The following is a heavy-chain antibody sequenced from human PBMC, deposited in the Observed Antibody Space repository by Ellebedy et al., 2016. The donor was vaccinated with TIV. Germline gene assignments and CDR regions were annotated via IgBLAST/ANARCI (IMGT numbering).Heavy chain of an antibody. D-gene: IGHD5-18*01. CDR1: GGTFSSYA. J-gene: IGHJ4*02. Sequence: SVKVSXXASGGTFSSYAISWVRQAPGQGLEWMGGIIPIFGTANYAQKFQGRVTITADESTSTAYMELRSLRSDDTAVYYCARDLGAMVDYWGQGTLVTVSS. V-gene: IGHV1-69*13. CDR2: IIPIFGTA. CDR3: ARDLGAMVDY.